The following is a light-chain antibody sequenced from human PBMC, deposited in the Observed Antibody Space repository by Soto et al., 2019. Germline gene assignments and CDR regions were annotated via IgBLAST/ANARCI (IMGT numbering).Light chain of an antibody. V-gene: IGKV3D-20*02. Sequence: EIILTQSPDTLSLSPGERATLSCRASQTVSSNYLAWCQQRPGQAPRLLIYGASTRAAGIPDRFSGSGSGTDFTLTITRLEPEDSAVYYCQQRNIWPPVTFGHGTRLEI. J-gene: IGKJ5*01. CDR2: GAS. CDR1: QTVSSNY. CDR3: QQRNIWPPVT.